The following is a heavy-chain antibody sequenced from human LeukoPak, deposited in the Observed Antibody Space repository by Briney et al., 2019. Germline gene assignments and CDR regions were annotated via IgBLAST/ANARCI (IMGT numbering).Heavy chain of an antibody. CDR3: ARGSLYYYGRFDY. CDR2: INHSGST. J-gene: IGHJ4*02. D-gene: IGHD3-10*01. Sequence: PSETLSLTCAVYGGSFSGYYWSWIRQPPGKGLEWIGEINHSGSTNYNPSLKSRVTVSVDTSKNQFSLKLSSATAADTAVYYCARGSLYYYGRFDYWGQGTLVTVSS. V-gene: IGHV4-34*01. CDR1: GGSFSGYY.